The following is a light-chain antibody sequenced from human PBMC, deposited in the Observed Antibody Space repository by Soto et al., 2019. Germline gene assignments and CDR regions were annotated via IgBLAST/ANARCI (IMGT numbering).Light chain of an antibody. CDR1: QSVSSN. V-gene: IGKV3-15*01. Sequence: EIVMTQSPATLSVSPGESATLXXRASQSVSSNLAWYQQKPGQAPRLXISGASTRATGVPARFSGSGAGTEFTLTITSLQSEDFAVYCCQQYNNWPLTFGPGTRLEIK. CDR2: GAS. CDR3: QQYNNWPLT. J-gene: IGKJ5*01.